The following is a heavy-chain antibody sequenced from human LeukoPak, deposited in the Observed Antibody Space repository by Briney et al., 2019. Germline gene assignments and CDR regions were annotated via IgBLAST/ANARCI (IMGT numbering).Heavy chain of an antibody. D-gene: IGHD3-10*01. V-gene: IGHV3-30*03. CDR3: ARERLDMVRGVTNWFDP. CDR1: GFTFSSYW. CDR2: ISYDGSNK. Sequence: GGSLRLSCAASGFTFSSYWMSWVRQAPGKGLEWVAVISYDGSNKYYADSVKGRFTISRDNSKNTLYLQMNSLRAEDTAVYYCARERLDMVRGVTNWFDPWGQGTLVTVSS. J-gene: IGHJ5*02.